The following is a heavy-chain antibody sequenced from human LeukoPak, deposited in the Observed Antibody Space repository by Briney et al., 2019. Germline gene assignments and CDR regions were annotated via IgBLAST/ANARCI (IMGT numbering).Heavy chain of an antibody. CDR2: ISGSAYNS. CDR1: GFTFSSYG. V-gene: IGHV3-23*01. CDR3: AKHSGSYFIYYIDS. D-gene: IGHD1-26*01. J-gene: IGHJ4*02. Sequence: GGSLRLSCAASGFTFSSYGLSWVRQAPGKGLEWVSTISGSAYNSYYADSVKGRFTISRDNSANTLYLQIDNLRAEDTALYYCAKHSGSYFIYYIDSWGQGTLVTVSS.